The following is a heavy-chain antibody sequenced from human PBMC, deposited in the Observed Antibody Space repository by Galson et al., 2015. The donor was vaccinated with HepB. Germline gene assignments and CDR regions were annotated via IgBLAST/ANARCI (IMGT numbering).Heavy chain of an antibody. D-gene: IGHD3-3*01. CDR3: ARGPVHGHYDFWSGYYLDAFDI. V-gene: IGHV1-8*01. CDR1: GYTFTSYD. Sequence: SVKVSCKASGYTFTSYDINWVRQATGQGLEWMGWMNPNSGNTGYAQKFQGRVTMTRNTSISTAYMELSSLRSEDTAVYYCARGPVHGHYDFWSGYYLDAFDIWGQGTMVTVSS. CDR2: MNPNSGNT. J-gene: IGHJ3*02.